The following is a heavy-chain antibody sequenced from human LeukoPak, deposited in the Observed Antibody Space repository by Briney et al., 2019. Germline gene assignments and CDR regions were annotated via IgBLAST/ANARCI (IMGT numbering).Heavy chain of an antibody. CDR3: ARDVSGWGAFDI. J-gene: IGHJ3*02. Sequence: AASVKVSCKASGGTFSSYAISWVRQAPGQGLEWMGRIIPILGIANYAQKFQGGVTITADKSTSTAYMELSSLRSEDTAVYYCARDVSGWGAFDIWGQGTMVTVSS. D-gene: IGHD6-19*01. CDR1: GGTFSSYA. CDR2: IIPILGIA. V-gene: IGHV1-69*04.